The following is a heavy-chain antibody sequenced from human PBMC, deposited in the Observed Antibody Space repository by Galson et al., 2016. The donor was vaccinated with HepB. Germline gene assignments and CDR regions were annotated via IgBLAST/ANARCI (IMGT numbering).Heavy chain of an antibody. CDR3: VQGSTAPAV. CDR1: GFTFNDYG. D-gene: IGHD1-26*01. CDR2: ISRSGDSR. Sequence: SLRLSCAASGFTFNDYGMTWVRQAPGTGLEVVSSISRSGDSRDYAHSVKGRFTISRDKPKNTLSLQMNSLRVADTAAYYCVQGSTAPAVWGKGTTVTVSS. V-gene: IGHV3-23*01. J-gene: IGHJ6*04.